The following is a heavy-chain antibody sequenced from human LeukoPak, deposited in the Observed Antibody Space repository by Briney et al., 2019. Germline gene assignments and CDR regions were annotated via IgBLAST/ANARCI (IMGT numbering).Heavy chain of an antibody. J-gene: IGHJ2*01. D-gene: IGHD3-10*01. CDR2: IYYSGST. CDR3: ARDGGSGVWYFDL. CDR1: GGSISSSSYY. Sequence: SETLSLTCTVSGGSISSSSYYWGWIRQPPGKGLEWIGSIYYSGSTNYNPSLKSRVTISVDTSKNQFSLKLSSVTAADTAVYYCARDGGSGVWYFDLWGRGTLVTVSS. V-gene: IGHV4-39*07.